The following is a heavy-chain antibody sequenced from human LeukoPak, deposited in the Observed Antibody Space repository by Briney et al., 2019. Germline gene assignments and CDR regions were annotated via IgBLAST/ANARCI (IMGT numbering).Heavy chain of an antibody. CDR3: ARGRQTLGAARLNRVYFDY. J-gene: IGHJ4*02. CDR2: ISSSGTG. V-gene: IGHV3-11*04. D-gene: IGHD6-6*01. CDR1: GFTFSDYF. Sequence: GGSLRLSCAASGFTFSDYFMSWIRQAPGKGLEWLSHISSSGTGYYTDSVKGRATISRDNAKNSLYLQMNSLRAEDTAVYYCARGRQTLGAARLNRVYFDYWGQGTLVTVSS.